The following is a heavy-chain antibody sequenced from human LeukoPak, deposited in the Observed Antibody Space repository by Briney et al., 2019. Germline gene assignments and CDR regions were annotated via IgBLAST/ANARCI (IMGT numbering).Heavy chain of an antibody. Sequence: SQTLSLTCAVSGGPISSGGYSWSWIRQPPGKGLEWIGYIYHSGSTYYNPSLKSRVTISVDRSKNQFSLKLSSVTAADTAVYYCAGSSGYSYGPFDYWGQGTLVTVSS. D-gene: IGHD5-18*01. CDR1: GGPISSGGYS. V-gene: IGHV4-30-2*01. J-gene: IGHJ4*02. CDR2: IYHSGST. CDR3: AGSSGYSYGPFDY.